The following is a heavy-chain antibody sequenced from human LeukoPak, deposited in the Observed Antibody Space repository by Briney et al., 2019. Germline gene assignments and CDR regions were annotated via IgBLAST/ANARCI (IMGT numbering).Heavy chain of an antibody. CDR3: ARTDPLMAGKWLRWCYFDY. D-gene: IGHD5-12*01. CDR1: GFTFSSYS. CDR2: ISSSSSYI. Sequence: GSLRLSCAASGFTFSSYSMNWVRQAPGKGLEWVSSISSSSSYIYYADSVKGRFTISRDNAKNSLYLQMNSLRAEDTAVYYCARTDPLMAGKWLRWCYFDYWGQGTLVTVSS. V-gene: IGHV3-21*01. J-gene: IGHJ4*02.